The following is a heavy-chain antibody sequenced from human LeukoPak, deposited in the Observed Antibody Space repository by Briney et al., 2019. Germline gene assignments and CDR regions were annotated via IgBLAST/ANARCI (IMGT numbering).Heavy chain of an antibody. V-gene: IGHV3-23*01. CDR2: ISGSGDTT. J-gene: IGHJ6*02. D-gene: IGHD6-13*01. Sequence: GGSLRLSCAASGFTFSNYAMSWVRQAPGKGLEWVSGISGSGDTTYHADSVKGRFTISRDNSKNTLYLQVNSLRAEDTAVYYCAKDRSDSSSWYCVDVWGQGTPVTVSS. CDR1: GFTFSNYA. CDR3: AKDRSDSSSWYCVDV.